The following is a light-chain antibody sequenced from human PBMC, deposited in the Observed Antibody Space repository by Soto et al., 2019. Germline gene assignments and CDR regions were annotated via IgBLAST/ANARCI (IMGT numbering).Light chain of an antibody. CDR2: WAS. CDR3: QQYYSTPLT. J-gene: IGKJ4*01. V-gene: IGKV4-1*01. Sequence: DIVTTQSPDSLAVSLGERATINCKSSQSVLYSSNNMNYLAWYQQKPGQPPKLLIYWASTRESGVPDRFSGSGSGTDFTLTISSLQAEDVAVYYCQQYYSTPLTFGGGTKVDIK. CDR1: QSVLYSSNNMNY.